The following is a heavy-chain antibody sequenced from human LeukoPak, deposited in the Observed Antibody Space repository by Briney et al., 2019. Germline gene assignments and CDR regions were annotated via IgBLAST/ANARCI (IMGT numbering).Heavy chain of an antibody. Sequence: SETLSLTCTVSGGSVSSRSYYWSWIRQPPGKGLEWIGYIYYSGSTNYNPSLKSRVTISVDTSKNQFSLKLSSVTAADTAVYYCARERGIVATIFQRVSDYFDYWGQGTLVTVSS. CDR3: ARERGIVATIFQRVSDYFDY. CDR2: IYYSGST. CDR1: GGSVSSRSYY. D-gene: IGHD5-12*01. V-gene: IGHV4-61*01. J-gene: IGHJ4*02.